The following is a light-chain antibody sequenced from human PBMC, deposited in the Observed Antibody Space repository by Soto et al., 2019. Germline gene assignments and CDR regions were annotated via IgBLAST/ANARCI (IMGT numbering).Light chain of an antibody. CDR2: GAY. CDR3: EQCGSSTRV. J-gene: IGKJ1*01. Sequence: EIVLTQSPGNLSLSPGERATLSCRASQSVSSSYLACYQQKPGQAPRLLIYGAYSRATSIPDRFTGSGSGTDFTLTISRLEPEDFAVYYCEQCGSSTRVFGQGTKLKIK. CDR1: QSVSSSY. V-gene: IGKV3-20*01.